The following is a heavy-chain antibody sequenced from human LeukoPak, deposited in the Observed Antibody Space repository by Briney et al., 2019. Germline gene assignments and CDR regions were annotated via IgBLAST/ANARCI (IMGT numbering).Heavy chain of an antibody. CDR3: ARVSYGDLGGFDY. CDR1: GFTFSSYS. J-gene: IGHJ4*02. D-gene: IGHD4-17*01. CDR2: ISSSSTI. Sequence: GGSLRLSCAASGFTFSSYSMNWVRQAPGKGLEWVSYISSSSTIYYADSVKGRFTISRDNAKNSLYLQMNSLRAEDTAVYYCARVSYGDLGGFDYWGQGTLVTVSS. V-gene: IGHV3-48*01.